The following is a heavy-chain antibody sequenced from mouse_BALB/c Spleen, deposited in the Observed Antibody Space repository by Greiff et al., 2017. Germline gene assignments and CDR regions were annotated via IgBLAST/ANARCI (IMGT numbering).Heavy chain of an antibody. CDR3: ARESSWWYFDV. CDR2: ISSGSSTI. Sequence: EVQGVESGGGLVQPGGSRKLSCAASGFTFSSFGMHWVRQAPEKGLEWVAYISSGSSTIYYADTVKGRFTISRDNPKNTLFLQMTSLRSEDTAMYYCARESSWWYFDVWGAGTTVTVSS. D-gene: IGHD1-1*01. J-gene: IGHJ1*01. V-gene: IGHV5-17*02. CDR1: GFTFSSFG.